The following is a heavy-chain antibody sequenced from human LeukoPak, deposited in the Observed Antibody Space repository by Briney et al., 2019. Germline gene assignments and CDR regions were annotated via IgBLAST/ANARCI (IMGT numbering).Heavy chain of an antibody. CDR3: ARDRYYYDSSGYLWFDY. D-gene: IGHD3-22*01. Sequence: SETLSLTCSVSGVSITSYYWSWIRQPAGKGLEWVGRIHTSGSTNYNPSLKSRVTMSVDTSKNQFSLKLSSVTAADTALYYCARDRYYYDSSGYLWFDYWGQGTLVTVSS. J-gene: IGHJ4*02. CDR2: IHTSGST. V-gene: IGHV4-4*07. CDR1: GVSITSYY.